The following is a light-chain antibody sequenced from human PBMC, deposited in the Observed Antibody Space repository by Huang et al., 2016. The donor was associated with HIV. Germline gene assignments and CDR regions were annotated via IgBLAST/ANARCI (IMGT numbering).Light chain of an antibody. CDR2: GAS. CDR3: QQYDTSPLT. Sequence: EIVLTQSPGTLSLSPGERATLSCRASQNINSAYLAWYQQKPGQAPSRLIYGASNRATGVPDRFSGSGSGTDFTLTINRLEPDDFAVFYCQQYDTSPLTFGQGTRLEIK. V-gene: IGKV3-20*01. CDR1: QNINSAY. J-gene: IGKJ5*01.